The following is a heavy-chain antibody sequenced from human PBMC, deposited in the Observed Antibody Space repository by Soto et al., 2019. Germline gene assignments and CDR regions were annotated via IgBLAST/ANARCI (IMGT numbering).Heavy chain of an antibody. V-gene: IGHV1-2*04. Sequence: QVQLVQSGAEVKKPGASVKVSCKASGYTFTGYYMHWVRQAPGQGLEWMGWINPNSGGTNYAQKFKGWVTMTRDTSISTAYMELSRLRSDDTAVYYCARGNLSTGAYYYYYGMDVWGKGTTVTVSS. CDR1: GYTFTGYY. D-gene: IGHD2-2*01. CDR3: ARGNLSTGAYYYYYGMDV. J-gene: IGHJ6*04. CDR2: INPNSGGT.